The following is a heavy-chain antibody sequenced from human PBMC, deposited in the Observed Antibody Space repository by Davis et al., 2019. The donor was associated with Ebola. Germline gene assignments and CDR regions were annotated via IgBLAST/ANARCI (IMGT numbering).Heavy chain of an antibody. CDR2: IYHSGST. J-gene: IGHJ5*02. Sequence: SETLSLTCAVSGGSISSGGYSWSWIRQPPGKGLEWIGYIYHSGSTYYNPSLKSRVTISVDRSKNQFSLKLSSVTAADTAVYYCARTRVILTTRTFDPWGQGALVTVSS. CDR1: GGSISSGGYS. V-gene: IGHV4-30-2*01. D-gene: IGHD2/OR15-2a*01. CDR3: ARTRVILTTRTFDP.